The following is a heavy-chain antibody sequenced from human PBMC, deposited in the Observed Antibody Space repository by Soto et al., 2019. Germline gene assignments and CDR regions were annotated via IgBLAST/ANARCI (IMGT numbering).Heavy chain of an antibody. CDR2: TSYSGST. D-gene: IGHD6-13*01. Sequence: SETLSLTCTVSGGSLSTYYWSWIRQPPGKGLEWIGYTSYSGSTDYNPSLKSRVTISLDTSKNQFSLKLSSVTAADTAVYHCARGPRFSSTSYRGFDPWGQGTLVTVSS. V-gene: IGHV4-59*01. CDR3: ARGPRFSSTSYRGFDP. J-gene: IGHJ5*02. CDR1: GGSLSTYY.